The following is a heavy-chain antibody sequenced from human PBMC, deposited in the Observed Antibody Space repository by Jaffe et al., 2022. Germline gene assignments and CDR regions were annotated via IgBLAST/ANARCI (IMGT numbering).Heavy chain of an antibody. V-gene: IGHV4-61*02. CDR1: GGSISSGSYY. CDR2: IYTSGST. J-gene: IGHJ4*02. Sequence: QVQLQESGPGLVKPSQTLSLTCTVSGGSISSGSYYWSWIRQPAGKGLEWIGRIYTSGSTNYNPSLKSRVTISVDTSKNQFSLKLSSVTAADTAVYYCARGAVITSWFGESYYFDYWGQGTLVTVSS. CDR3: ARGAVITSWFGESYYFDY. D-gene: IGHD3-10*01.